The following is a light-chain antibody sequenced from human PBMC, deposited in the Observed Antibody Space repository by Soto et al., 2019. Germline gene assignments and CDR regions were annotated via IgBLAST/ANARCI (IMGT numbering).Light chain of an antibody. CDR1: QSVSSRY. V-gene: IGKV3-20*01. Sequence: EIVLTQSPGTLYLSPGERDTLSCRTSQSVSSRYLAWSQEKPGQAPRLLISATSSRATGVPDRFSGSGTRTDFPLPICRMEPDESAVYYCHQYVISPPAWAFGQGTNVEIK. J-gene: IGKJ1*01. CDR3: HQYVISPPAWA. CDR2: ATS.